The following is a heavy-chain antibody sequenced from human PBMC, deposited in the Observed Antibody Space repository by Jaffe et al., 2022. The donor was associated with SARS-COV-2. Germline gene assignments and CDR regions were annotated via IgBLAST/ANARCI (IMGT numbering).Heavy chain of an antibody. D-gene: IGHD3-22*01. Sequence: EVHLMESGGGLVQPGGSLRLSCTASGFTFSIYSMNWVRQAPGKGLEWVSYIYTSSSTIYYADSVKGRFSISRDNAKNSLYLQMNSLRAEDTAVYYCARSGYYPEYWGQGTLVTVSS. V-gene: IGHV3-48*01. CDR2: IYTSSSTI. CDR1: GFTFSIYS. CDR3: ARSGYYPEY. J-gene: IGHJ4*02.